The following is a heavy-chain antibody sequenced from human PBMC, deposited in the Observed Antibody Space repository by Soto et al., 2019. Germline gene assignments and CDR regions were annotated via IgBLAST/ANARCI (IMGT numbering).Heavy chain of an antibody. CDR1: GSSISSSGYY. CDR3: ARLTSRHWVDY. D-gene: IGHD3-16*01. Sequence: PSETLSLTCIVSGSSISSSGYYWGWIRQPPGKGLEWIASMYYNVGTYYNPSLKSRVTISVDTSANQFSLKLSSVTAADTAVYYCARLTSRHWVDYWGQGTLVTVS. CDR2: MYYNVGT. J-gene: IGHJ4*02. V-gene: IGHV4-39*01.